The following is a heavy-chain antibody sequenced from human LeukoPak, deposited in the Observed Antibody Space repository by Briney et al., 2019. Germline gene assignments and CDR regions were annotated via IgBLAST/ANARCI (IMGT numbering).Heavy chain of an antibody. V-gene: IGHV4-59*01. D-gene: IGHD2-15*01. CDR3: ARAGGGRLDY. Sequence: SETLPLTCTVSGGSISSYYWSWIRQPPGKGLEWIGYIYYSGSTNYNPSLKSRVTISVDTSKNQFSLKLSSVTAADTAVYYCARAGGGRLDYWGQGTLVTVSS. J-gene: IGHJ4*02. CDR1: GGSISSYY. CDR2: IYYSGST.